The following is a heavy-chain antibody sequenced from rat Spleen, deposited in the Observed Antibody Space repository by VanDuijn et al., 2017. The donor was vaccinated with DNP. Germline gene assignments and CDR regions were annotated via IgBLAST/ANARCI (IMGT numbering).Heavy chain of an antibody. V-gene: IGHV5-31*01. CDR2: ITNTGDST. D-gene: IGHD1-1*01. CDR3: TREGYYSGYWYFDF. Sequence: EVQLVESDGGLVQPGRSLKLSCAASGFTFSDYYMAWVRQAPGKGLEWVTSITNTGDSTYYSDSVKGRFTMSRDNAKSTLYLQMNSLRSEDTATYYCTREGYYSGYWYFDFWGPGTMVTVSS. J-gene: IGHJ1*01. CDR1: GFTFSDYY.